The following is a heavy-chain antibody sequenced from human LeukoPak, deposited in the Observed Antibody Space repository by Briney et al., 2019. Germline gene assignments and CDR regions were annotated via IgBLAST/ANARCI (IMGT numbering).Heavy chain of an antibody. V-gene: IGHV1-46*01. CDR2: INPSGGST. J-gene: IGHJ3*02. D-gene: IGHD6-19*01. CDR3: ARVKSKAVAGPDAFDI. CDR1: GYTFTGYY. Sequence: ASVKVSCKASGYTFTGYYMHWVRQAPGQGLEWMGIINPSGGSTSYAQKFQGRVTMTRDTSTSTVYMELSSLRSEDTAVYYCARVKSKAVAGPDAFDIWGQGTMVTVSS.